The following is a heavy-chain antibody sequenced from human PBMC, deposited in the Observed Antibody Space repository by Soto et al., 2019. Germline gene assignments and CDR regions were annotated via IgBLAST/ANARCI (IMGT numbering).Heavy chain of an antibody. Sequence: SETLSLTCTVSGGSISSGGYYWSWIRQHPGKGLEWIGYIYYSGSTYYNPSLKSRVTISVDTSKNQFSLKLSSVTAADTAVYYCARDIVATTLFDYWGQGTLATVSS. D-gene: IGHD5-12*01. CDR2: IYYSGST. J-gene: IGHJ4*02. CDR1: GGSISSGGYY. V-gene: IGHV4-31*03. CDR3: ARDIVATTLFDY.